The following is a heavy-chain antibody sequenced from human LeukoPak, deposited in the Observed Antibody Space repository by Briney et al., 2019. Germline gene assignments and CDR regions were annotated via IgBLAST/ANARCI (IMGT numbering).Heavy chain of an antibody. D-gene: IGHD6-6*01. V-gene: IGHV3-66*01. Sequence: PGGSLRVSCADSGFTVSSNNMNWVRQAPGKGLEWVSVIYTGDSTYYAYHVKGRFTISRDNSKNTLYLQINSLRAEDTAVYYCARTVKPHSRSSLDYWGEGALVTVSS. J-gene: IGHJ4*02. CDR3: ARTVKPHSRSSLDY. CDR2: IYTGDST. CDR1: GFTVSSNN.